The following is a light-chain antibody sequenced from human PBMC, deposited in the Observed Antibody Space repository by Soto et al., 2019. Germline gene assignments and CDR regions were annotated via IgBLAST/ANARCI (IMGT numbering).Light chain of an antibody. J-gene: IGKJ1*01. Sequence: EIVMTQSPATLSVSPGERATLSCRASQSVSSNLAWYQQKPGQAPRLLIYGASTRATGIPATFGGSGSETEFTLTISSLQSEDFAIYHCQQYNNWPWTFGQGTKVEIK. CDR3: QQYNNWPWT. CDR1: QSVSSN. V-gene: IGKV3-15*01. CDR2: GAS.